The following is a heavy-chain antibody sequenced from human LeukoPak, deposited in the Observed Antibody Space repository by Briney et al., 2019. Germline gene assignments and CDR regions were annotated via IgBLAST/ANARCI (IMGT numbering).Heavy chain of an antibody. Sequence: GGSLRLSCAASGFTVSNNYMNWVRQAPGKGLEWVSVLYRDGSTYYSASVKGRFTISRDNSKNTLYLQMNSLRAEDTAVYYCARDSCDGDYTPDMDVWGKGTTVTVSS. CDR3: ARDSCDGDYTPDMDV. CDR1: GFTVSNNY. D-gene: IGHD2-21*02. CDR2: LYRDGST. J-gene: IGHJ6*03. V-gene: IGHV3-53*01.